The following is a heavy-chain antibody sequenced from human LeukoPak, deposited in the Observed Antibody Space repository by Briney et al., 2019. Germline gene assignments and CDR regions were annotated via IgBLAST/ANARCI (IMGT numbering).Heavy chain of an antibody. CDR2: IYYSGST. V-gene: IGHV4-59*08. CDR3: ARQRRRITMVRGAPFDY. CDR1: GGSISSYY. J-gene: IGHJ4*02. D-gene: IGHD3-10*01. Sequence: PSETLSLTCTVSGGSISSYYWSWIRQPPGKGLEWIGYIYYSGSTNYNPSLKSRVTISVDTSKNQFSLKLSSVTAADTAVYYCARQRRRITMVRGAPFDYWGQGTLVTVSS.